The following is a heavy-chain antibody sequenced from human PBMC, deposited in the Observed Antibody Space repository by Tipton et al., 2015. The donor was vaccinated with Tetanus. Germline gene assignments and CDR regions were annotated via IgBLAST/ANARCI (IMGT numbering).Heavy chain of an antibody. J-gene: IGHJ6*02. Sequence: SLRLSCAASGFTFSSYSMNWVRQAPGKGLEWVSYISSSSSTIYYADSVKGRFTISRDNAKNSLYLQMNSLRDEDTAVYYCARDRLWFGELSHYSYYGMDVWGQGTTVTVSS. CDR2: ISSSSSTI. V-gene: IGHV3-48*02. CDR3: ARDRLWFGELSHYSYYGMDV. D-gene: IGHD3-10*01. CDR1: GFTFSSYS.